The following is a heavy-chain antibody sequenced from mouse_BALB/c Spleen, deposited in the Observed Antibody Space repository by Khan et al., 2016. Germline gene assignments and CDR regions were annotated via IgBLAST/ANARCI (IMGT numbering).Heavy chain of an antibody. D-gene: IGHD2-5*01. J-gene: IGHJ4*01. CDR1: GYSITSDYA. CDR3: ARWDYSNYALDF. Sequence: EVQLQESGPGLVKPSQSLSLTCTVTGYSITSDYAWNWIRQLPGNQLEWMGYIAYSGSTNYNPSLKSRTSITRDTSKNQSFLQLNSGTTEDRATYYCARWDYSNYALDFWGQGTSVAVSS. CDR2: IAYSGST. V-gene: IGHV3-2*02.